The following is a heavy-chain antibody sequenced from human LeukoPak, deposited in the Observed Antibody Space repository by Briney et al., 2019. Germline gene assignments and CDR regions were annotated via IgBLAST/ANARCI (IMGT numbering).Heavy chain of an antibody. CDR3: ARGGDSSGLNRFAY. CDR1: GYTFTSYG. D-gene: IGHD3-22*01. Sequence: ASVKASRKASGYTFTSYGISWVRQAPGQGLEWMGWIITYNGNTNYAQKLQGRVTMTRDTSTSTAYMELRSLRSDDTAVYYCARGGDSSGLNRFAYWGQGTLVAVSS. CDR2: IITYNGNT. V-gene: IGHV1-18*01. J-gene: IGHJ4*02.